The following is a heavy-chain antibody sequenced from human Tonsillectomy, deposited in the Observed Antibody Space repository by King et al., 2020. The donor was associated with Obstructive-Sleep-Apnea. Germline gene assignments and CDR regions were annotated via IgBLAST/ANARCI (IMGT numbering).Heavy chain of an antibody. CDR2: IYYSGST. CDR3: ARDSSSNYYYGMDV. V-gene: IGHV4-31*03. CDR1: GGSISSGGYY. J-gene: IGHJ6*02. D-gene: IGHD6-6*01. Sequence: QLQESGPGLVKPSQTLSLTCTVPGGSISSGGYYLSWIRQHPGQGLEWIGYIYYSGSTYYNPFLKSRVTISVDTSKNQFSLKLSSVTAADTAVYYCARDSSSNYYYGMDVWGQGTTVTVSS.